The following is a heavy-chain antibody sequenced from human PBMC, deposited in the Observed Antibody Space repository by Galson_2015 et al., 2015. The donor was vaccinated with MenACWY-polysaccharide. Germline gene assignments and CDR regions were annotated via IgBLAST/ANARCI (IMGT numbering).Heavy chain of an antibody. V-gene: IGHV3-7*01. CDR1: GFTISNYW. CDR2: IKQDGSEK. Sequence: SLRLSCAVSGFTISNYWMYWVHQAPGKGLEWVANIKQDGSEKNYVGSVKGRFTISRDNAKNTLYLQMNSLRVEDTAVYYCARILYYWGQGTLVTVSP. CDR3: ARILYY. J-gene: IGHJ4*02.